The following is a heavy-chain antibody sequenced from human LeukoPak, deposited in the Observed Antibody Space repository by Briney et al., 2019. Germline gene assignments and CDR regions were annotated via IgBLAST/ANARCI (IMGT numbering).Heavy chain of an antibody. D-gene: IGHD6-19*01. CDR3: ARSDYTSGWYFYY. CDR2: IYSDDSR. CDR1: GFTVSGTF. Sequence: GGSLRLSCAASGFTVSGTFMSWVRQAPGKGLEWVSIIYSDDSRYSADSVEGRFTISRDNSKNTLYLQMNSLRAEDTAVYYCARSDYTSGWYFYYWGQGTLVTVSS. J-gene: IGHJ4*02. V-gene: IGHV3-53*01.